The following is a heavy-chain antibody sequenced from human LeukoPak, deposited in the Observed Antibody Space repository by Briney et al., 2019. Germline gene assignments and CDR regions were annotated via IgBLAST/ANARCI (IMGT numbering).Heavy chain of an antibody. V-gene: IGHV4-4*07. Sequence: PSETLSLPCTVSGGSITSYFWSWIRQPAGEGLEWIGRIYTSGSNKYNPSRKSRVPMSVDTSKNQLSLALSSVTAADTAGFLWSRRGGYNYGFDYWGQGTLVTVSS. CDR3: SRRGGYNYGFDY. CDR2: IYTSGSN. CDR1: GGSITSYF. D-gene: IGHD5-18*01. J-gene: IGHJ4*02.